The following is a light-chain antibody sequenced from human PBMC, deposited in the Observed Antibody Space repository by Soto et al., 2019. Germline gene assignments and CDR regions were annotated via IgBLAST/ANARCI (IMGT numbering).Light chain of an antibody. CDR3: HQSYITPST. CDR1: QNISFY. V-gene: IGKV1-39*01. J-gene: IGKJ2*01. Sequence: DIPMTQSPSSLSASIGDRVTITCRASQNISFYLNWYQHKTGQAPKVLIYAASSLQAGVPQRFSGSGSGTDFTLSISSLQPEDFATYSCHQSYITPSTFGQGTKLEIK. CDR2: AAS.